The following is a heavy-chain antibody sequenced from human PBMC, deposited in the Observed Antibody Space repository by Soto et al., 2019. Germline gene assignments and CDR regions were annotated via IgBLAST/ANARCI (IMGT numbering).Heavy chain of an antibody. CDR2: IIPVFGTL. Sequence: SVKVSCKASGYSFSSHAITWVRQAPGQGLEWMGGIIPVFGTLSYAQKFQGRVTISADKSTNTSYLELRSLRSEDTAVYYCARGGALSTSWYWGDGLDSWGQGTQVTVSS. V-gene: IGHV1-69*06. J-gene: IGHJ4*02. D-gene: IGHD6-13*01. CDR1: GYSFSSHA. CDR3: ARGGALSTSWYWGDGLDS.